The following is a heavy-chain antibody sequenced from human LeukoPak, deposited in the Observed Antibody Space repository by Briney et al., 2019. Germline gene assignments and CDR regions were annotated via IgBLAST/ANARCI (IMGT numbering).Heavy chain of an antibody. CDR2: INHSGTT. J-gene: IGHJ3*01. D-gene: IGHD6-6*01. CDR1: GGPLSGYY. V-gene: IGHV4-34*01. Sequence: PSETLSLTCAVYGGPLSGYYWSWIRQPPGKGLEWIGEINHSGTTKYNPSLKSRVTISGDTSKNQFTLKLNSLTAADTAVYYYAKVYSSSSRDAFDVWGPGTMVTVTS. CDR3: AKVYSSSSRDAFDV.